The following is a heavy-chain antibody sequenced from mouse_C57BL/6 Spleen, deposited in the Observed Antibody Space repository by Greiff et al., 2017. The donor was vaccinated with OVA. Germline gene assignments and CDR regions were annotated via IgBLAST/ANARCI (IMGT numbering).Heavy chain of an antibody. CDR3: ARRGRYYYGSSYDWYFDV. D-gene: IGHD1-1*01. J-gene: IGHJ1*03. CDR1: EYEFPSHD. Sequence: EVQLVESGGGLVQPGESLKLSCESNEYEFPSHDMSWVRKTPEKRLELVAAINSDGGSTYYPDTMERRFIISRDNTKKTLYLQMSSLRSEDTALYYCARRGRYYYGSSYDWYFDVWGTGTTVTVSS. V-gene: IGHV5-2*01. CDR2: INSDGGST.